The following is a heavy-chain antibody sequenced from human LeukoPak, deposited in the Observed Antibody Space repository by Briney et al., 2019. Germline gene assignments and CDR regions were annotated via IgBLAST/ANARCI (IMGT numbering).Heavy chain of an antibody. CDR1: GYTFTSYA. J-gene: IGHJ6*02. CDR2: INAGNGNT. V-gene: IGHV1-3*01. CDR3: ARGRPGWFGELSIGMDV. Sequence: ASVKVSCKASGYTFTSYAMHWVRQAPGQRLEWMGWINAGNGNTKYSQKFQGRVTITRDTSASTAYMELSSLRSEDTAVYYCARGRPGWFGELSIGMDVWGQGTTVTVSS. D-gene: IGHD3-10*01.